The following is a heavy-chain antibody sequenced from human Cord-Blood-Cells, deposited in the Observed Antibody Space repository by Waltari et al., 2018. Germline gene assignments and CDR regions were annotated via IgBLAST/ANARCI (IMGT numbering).Heavy chain of an antibody. CDR1: GGTFSSYA. CDR2: IIPILGIA. Sequence: QVQLVQSGAEVKKPGSSVKVSCKASGGTFSSYAISWVRQAPGQGLEWMGRIIPILGIANYAQKFQGRVTITADKTTSTAYMEVSSLRSEDTAVYYCARVPYSSSWFDYWGQGTLVTVSS. D-gene: IGHD6-13*01. V-gene: IGHV1-69*09. J-gene: IGHJ4*02. CDR3: ARVPYSSSWFDY.